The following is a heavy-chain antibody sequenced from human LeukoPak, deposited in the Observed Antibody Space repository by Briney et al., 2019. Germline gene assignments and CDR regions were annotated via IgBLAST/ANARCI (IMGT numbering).Heavy chain of an antibody. CDR1: GGSISSSSYY. D-gene: IGHD4-17*01. J-gene: IGHJ3*02. CDR2: IYYSGST. V-gene: IGHV4-39*02. CDR3: AREEYGDYFIDI. Sequence: PSETLSLTCTVSGGSISSSSYYWGWIRQPPGKGLEWIGSIYYSGSTYYNPSLKSRVTISVDTSKNQFSLKLSSVTAADTAVYYCAREEYGDYFIDIWGQGTMVTVSS.